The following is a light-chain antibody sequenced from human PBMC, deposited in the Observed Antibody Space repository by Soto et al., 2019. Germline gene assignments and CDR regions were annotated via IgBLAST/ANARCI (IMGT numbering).Light chain of an antibody. CDR3: QQRSNWPPIT. J-gene: IGKJ5*01. CDR1: QSISSY. CDR2: DAS. V-gene: IGKV3-11*01. Sequence: EIVLTQSPATLSLSPGERATLSCRASQSISSYLAWYQQKPGQAPRLLIYDASNRATGIPARFGGSGSGTDFTLTTSSLEPEDCAVYYCQQRSNWPPITFGQGTRLEIK.